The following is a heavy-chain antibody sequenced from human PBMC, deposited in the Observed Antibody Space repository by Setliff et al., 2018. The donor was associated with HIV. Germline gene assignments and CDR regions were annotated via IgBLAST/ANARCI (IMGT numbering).Heavy chain of an antibody. CDR2: ISADNGNT. CDR3: ASQETGMGSYYGDYYHYMDV. V-gene: IGHV1-18*01. D-gene: IGHD3-22*01. Sequence: ASVKVSCKASGYTFTSYGISWVRQAPGQGLEWMGWISADNGNTNYAQKFQGRVTMTTDTYTRTAYMELRSLRSDDTAVYYCASQETGMGSYYGDYYHYMDVWGKGTTVTVSS. CDR1: GYTFTSYG. J-gene: IGHJ6*03.